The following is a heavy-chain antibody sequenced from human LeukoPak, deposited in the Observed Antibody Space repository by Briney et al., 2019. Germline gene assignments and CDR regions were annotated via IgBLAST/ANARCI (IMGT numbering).Heavy chain of an antibody. V-gene: IGHV3-23*01. Sequence: GGSLRLSCTASGFTFSGYSMNWIRQAPGKGLEWVSAVSGSGGATYYAVSVKGRFTISRDNSKNTLYLQMNSLRAEDTAVYYCAKDLSRVVGATLDYWGQGTLVTVSS. CDR3: AKDLSRVVGATLDY. J-gene: IGHJ4*02. CDR2: VSGSGGAT. D-gene: IGHD1-26*01. CDR1: GFTFSGYS.